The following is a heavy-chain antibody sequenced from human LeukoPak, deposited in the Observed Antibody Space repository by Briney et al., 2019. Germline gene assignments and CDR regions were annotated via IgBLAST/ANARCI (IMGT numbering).Heavy chain of an antibody. J-gene: IGHJ4*02. CDR3: ARTQWELPWAPYDY. D-gene: IGHD1-26*01. V-gene: IGHV4-59*01. Sequence: KTSETLSLTCTVSGGSISSYYWSWIRQPPGKGLEWIGYIYYSGSTNYNPSLKSRVTISVDTSKNQFSLKLSSVTAADTAVYYCARTQWELPWAPYDYWGQGTLVTVSS. CDR2: IYYSGST. CDR1: GGSISSYY.